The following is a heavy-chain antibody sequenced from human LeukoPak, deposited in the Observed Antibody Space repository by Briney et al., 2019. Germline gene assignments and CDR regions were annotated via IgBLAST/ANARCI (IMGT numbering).Heavy chain of an antibody. Sequence: GGSLQLSCAASGFSFSSDALSWGRPGPGKGLGWVSAISGSGGSKYYADSVKGRFTISRDHSKNTLYLQMNSLRAEDTAVYYCAKAANSGSYSCFDYWGQGTLVTVSS. V-gene: IGHV3-23*01. CDR3: AKAANSGSYSCFDY. J-gene: IGHJ4*02. D-gene: IGHD1-26*01. CDR2: ISGSGGSK. CDR1: GFSFSSDA.